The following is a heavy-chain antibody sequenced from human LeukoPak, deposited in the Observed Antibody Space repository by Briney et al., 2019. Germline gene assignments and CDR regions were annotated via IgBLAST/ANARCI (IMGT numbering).Heavy chain of an antibody. Sequence: PSETLSLTCTVSGGSISSGDYYWSWLRQPPGKGLEWLGYIYYSGSTYYNPSLKSRVTISVDTSKNQFSLKLSSVTAADTAVYYCARDSIQYDFWSGYQYYFDYWGQGTLVTVSS. J-gene: IGHJ4*02. V-gene: IGHV4-30-4*01. CDR3: ARDSIQYDFWSGYQYYFDY. D-gene: IGHD3-3*01. CDR1: GGSISSGDYY. CDR2: IYYSGST.